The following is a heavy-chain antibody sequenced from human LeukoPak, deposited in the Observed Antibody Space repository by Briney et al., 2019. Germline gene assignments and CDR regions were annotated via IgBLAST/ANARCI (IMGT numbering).Heavy chain of an antibody. D-gene: IGHD3-22*01. Sequence: PSETLSLTCAVYGGSLSGFYWTWIRQPPGKGLEWIGEINHSGSTNYNPSLKSRVTISVDTSKNQFSLKLSSVTAADTAVYYCAREIYNYYDSSGYLDYWGQGTLVTVSS. V-gene: IGHV4-34*01. J-gene: IGHJ4*02. CDR1: GGSLSGFY. CDR2: INHSGST. CDR3: AREIYNYYDSSGYLDY.